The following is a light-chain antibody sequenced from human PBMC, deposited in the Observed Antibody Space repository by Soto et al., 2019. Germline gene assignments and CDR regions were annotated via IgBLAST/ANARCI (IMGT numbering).Light chain of an antibody. CDR1: QGISSR. CDR3: QQANSFPLT. V-gene: IGKV1-12*01. CDR2: TAS. J-gene: IGKJ4*01. Sequence: DIQMTQSPSSVSASVGDRVTITCRASQGISSRLAWYQPNPGKAPKLLIYTASSLQSGVPSRFSGSGSETDFTLTISSLQPEYFATYYCQQANSFPLTFGGGTKVEIK.